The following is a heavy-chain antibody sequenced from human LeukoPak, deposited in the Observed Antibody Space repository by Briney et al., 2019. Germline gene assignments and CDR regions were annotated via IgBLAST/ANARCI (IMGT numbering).Heavy chain of an antibody. Sequence: NPSETLSLTCTVSGGSISSNKYYWGWIRQPPGKGLEWIGSIYYSGSTYYNPTLKSRVTIFVDTSKNQFSLKLSSVTAADTAVYYCATPYSGGYQGLDIRGQGTMVTVSS. J-gene: IGHJ3*02. CDR1: GGSISSNKYY. D-gene: IGHD1-26*01. V-gene: IGHV4-39*01. CDR2: IYYSGST. CDR3: ATPYSGGYQGLDI.